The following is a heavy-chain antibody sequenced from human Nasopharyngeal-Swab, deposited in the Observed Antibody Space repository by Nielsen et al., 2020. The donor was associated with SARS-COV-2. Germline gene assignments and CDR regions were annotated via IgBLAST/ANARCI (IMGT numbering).Heavy chain of an antibody. CDR1: GFTFSNYA. J-gene: IGHJ4*02. D-gene: IGHD6-19*01. V-gene: IGHV3-23*01. Sequence: GGSLRLSCAASGFTFSNYAMTWVRQAPGRGLEWVSSISGSGARTYYADSVKGRFTISRDNSKNTVFLQMNSLRAEDTALFFCAKDGGGWLTSGWYYFDYWGQGSLVTVSS. CDR2: ISGSGART. CDR3: AKDGGGWLTSGWYYFDY.